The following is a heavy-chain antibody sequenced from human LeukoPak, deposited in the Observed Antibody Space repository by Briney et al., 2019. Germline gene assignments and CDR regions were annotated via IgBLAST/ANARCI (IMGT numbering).Heavy chain of an antibody. Sequence: ASVTVSCKASGSTFTGYYMHWVRPAPGQGLEWMGWINPNSGGTNYAQKFQGRVTMTRDTSISTAYMELSRLRSDDTAVYYCARTYYYGSDPFDPWGEGTLVTVSS. CDR2: INPNSGGT. V-gene: IGHV1-2*02. J-gene: IGHJ5*02. CDR1: GSTFTGYY. CDR3: ARTYYYGSDPFDP. D-gene: IGHD3-10*01.